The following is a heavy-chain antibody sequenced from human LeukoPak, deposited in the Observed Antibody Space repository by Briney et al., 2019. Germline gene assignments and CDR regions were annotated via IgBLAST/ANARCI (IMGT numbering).Heavy chain of an antibody. CDR2: ISGSGRST. Sequence: GGSLRLSCAASGFTFSSYAMSWVRQAPGKGLEWVSAISGSGRSTHYADSVKGRFTISRDNSRNTLYLQMNSLRAEDTAVHYCAKDPRSLTGTTFFDYWGQGTLVIVSS. V-gene: IGHV3-23*01. D-gene: IGHD1-20*01. J-gene: IGHJ4*02. CDR1: GFTFSSYA. CDR3: AKDPRSLTGTTFFDY.